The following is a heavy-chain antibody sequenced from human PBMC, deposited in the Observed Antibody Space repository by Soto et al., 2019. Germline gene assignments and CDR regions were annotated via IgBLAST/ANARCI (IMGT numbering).Heavy chain of an antibody. CDR1: GFTFSSYG. CDR2: ISYDGSNK. J-gene: IGHJ4*02. D-gene: IGHD2-15*01. V-gene: IGHV3-30*18. CDR3: AKMGYGGNILGVSY. Sequence: GGSLRLSCVASGFTFSSYGMHWVRQAPGKGLEWVAVISYDGSNKYYADSVKGRFTISRDNSKNTLYLQMNSLRAEDTAVYYCAKMGYGGNILGVSYWGQGTLVTVSS.